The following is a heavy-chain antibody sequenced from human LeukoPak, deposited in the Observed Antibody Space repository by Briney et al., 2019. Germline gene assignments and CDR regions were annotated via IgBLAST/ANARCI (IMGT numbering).Heavy chain of an antibody. V-gene: IGHV4-38-2*02. Sequence: SETLSLTCSVSGYSISNAYYWGWIRQPPGKGLEWIGEINHSGSTNYNPSLKSRVTISVDTSKNQFSLKLSSVTAADTAVYYCAKDRGLAGNWFDPWGQGTLVTVSS. CDR1: GYSISNAYY. CDR3: AKDRGLAGNWFDP. D-gene: IGHD3-10*01. CDR2: INHSGST. J-gene: IGHJ5*02.